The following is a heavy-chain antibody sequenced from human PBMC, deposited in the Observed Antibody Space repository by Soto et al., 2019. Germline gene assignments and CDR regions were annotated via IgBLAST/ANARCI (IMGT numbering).Heavy chain of an antibody. CDR1: GFTFSCSG. CDR3: ARGVYDFWSGHPKGLDY. D-gene: IGHD3-3*01. J-gene: IGHJ4*02. Sequence: PGGSRRRSCAASGFTFSCSGMHWVRQASGKGLEWVGRIRSKANNYATAYAVSVKGRFTISRDDSRNTAYLQMNSLKTEDTAVYYCARGVYDFWSGHPKGLDYWGQGTVVTVSS. CDR2: IRSKANNYAT. V-gene: IGHV3-73*01.